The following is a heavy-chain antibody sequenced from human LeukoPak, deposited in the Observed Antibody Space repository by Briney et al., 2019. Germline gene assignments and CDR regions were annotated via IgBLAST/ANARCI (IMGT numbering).Heavy chain of an antibody. CDR3: ARGEWELLRSYNWFDP. J-gene: IGHJ5*02. V-gene: IGHV4-34*01. CDR1: GGSFSGYY. CDR2: INHSGST. D-gene: IGHD1-26*01. Sequence: SETLSLACAVYGGSFSGYYWSWIRQPPGKGLEWIGEINHSGSTNYNPSLKSRVTISVDTSKNQFSLKLSYVTAADTAVYYCARGEWELLRSYNWFDPWGQGTLVTVSS.